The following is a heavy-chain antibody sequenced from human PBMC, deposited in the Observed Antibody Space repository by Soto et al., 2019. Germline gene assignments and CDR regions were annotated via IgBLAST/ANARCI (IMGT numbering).Heavy chain of an antibody. CDR1: GGSFSGYY. CDR3: ASGLMGELELFWFDP. V-gene: IGHV4-34*01. Sequence: SETLSLTCAVYGGSFSGYYWSWIRQPPGKGLEWIGEINHSGSTNYNPSLKSRVTISVDTSKNQFSLKLSSVTAADTAVFYCASGLMGELELFWFDPWGQGTLVTVSS. D-gene: IGHD1-7*01. J-gene: IGHJ5*02. CDR2: INHSGST.